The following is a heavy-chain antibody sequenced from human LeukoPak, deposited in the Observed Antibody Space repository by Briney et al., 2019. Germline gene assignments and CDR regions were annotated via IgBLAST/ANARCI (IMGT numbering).Heavy chain of an antibody. D-gene: IGHD2-15*01. CDR3: AREYCSGGSCYRGGFDY. J-gene: IGHJ4*02. Sequence: SETLSLTCAVHGGSFSGYYWSWIRQPPGKGLEWIGEINHSGSTNYNPSLKSRVTISVDTSKNQFSLKLSSVTAADTAVYYCAREYCSGGSCYRGGFDYWGQGTLVTVSS. CDR2: INHSGST. CDR1: GGSFSGYY. V-gene: IGHV4-34*01.